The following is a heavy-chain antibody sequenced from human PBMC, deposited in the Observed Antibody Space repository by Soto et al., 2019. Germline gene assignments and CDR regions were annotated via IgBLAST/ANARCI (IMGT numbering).Heavy chain of an antibody. CDR2: TYYRSKWYN. V-gene: IGHV6-1*01. Sequence: QTLSLPCAISGYSVSSNSAAWNLIRQSPSRGLEWLGRTYYRSKWYNDYAVSVKSRITINPDTSKNQFSLQLNSVTPEDTAVYYCARDLEVAVAGYYYYGMDVWDQGATVTVS. CDR1: GYSVSSNSAA. J-gene: IGHJ6*02. CDR3: ARDLEVAVAGYYYYGMDV. D-gene: IGHD6-19*01.